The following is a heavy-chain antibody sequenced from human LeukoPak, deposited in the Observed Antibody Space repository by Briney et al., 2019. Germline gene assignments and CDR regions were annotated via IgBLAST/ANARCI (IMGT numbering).Heavy chain of an antibody. Sequence: SETLSLTCSVSGDSIRTYYWSWIRQPPGKGLEWIGYIIDTGSTNYKPSLKTRLTMSVDVSKNQFSLKLSSVTAADTALYYCARDSGYNVNDHDVNAFDIWGQGTMVTISS. CDR3: ARDSGYNVNDHDVNAFDI. D-gene: IGHD5-24*01. V-gene: IGHV4-59*12. CDR2: IIDTGST. CDR1: GDSIRTYY. J-gene: IGHJ3*02.